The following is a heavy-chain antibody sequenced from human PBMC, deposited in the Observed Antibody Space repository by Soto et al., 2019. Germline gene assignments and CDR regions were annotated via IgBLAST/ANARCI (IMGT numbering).Heavy chain of an antibody. Sequence: QVQLVQFGAEVKKPGASVKVSCKASGYTFTSHGISWVRQAPGQGLEWMGWINTYKGNTKYAQKLQGRVTMTTDTSTSTAYMELRSLRSDDSAVYYCARSYGVGVGGLDHWGQGTLVTVSS. J-gene: IGHJ4*02. D-gene: IGHD2-21*01. CDR2: INTYKGNT. CDR3: ARSYGVGVGGLDH. CDR1: GYTFTSHG. V-gene: IGHV1-18*01.